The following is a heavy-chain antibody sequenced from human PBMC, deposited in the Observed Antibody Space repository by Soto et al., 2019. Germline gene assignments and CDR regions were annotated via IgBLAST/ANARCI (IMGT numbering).Heavy chain of an antibody. CDR3: TIGSWSGEVFDI. CDR1: GGTFSTYS. Sequence: QVQLVQSGAEVKKPGSSVKVSCKDSGGTFSTYSMFWVRQAPGQGLEWMGRIIPMLGIRNYAQRFQDRVTITADKSPATAHMELSSLGSEDTALYYCTIGSWSGEVFDIWGQGTMVTVSS. CDR2: IIPMLGIR. D-gene: IGHD2-21*01. V-gene: IGHV1-69*02. J-gene: IGHJ3*02.